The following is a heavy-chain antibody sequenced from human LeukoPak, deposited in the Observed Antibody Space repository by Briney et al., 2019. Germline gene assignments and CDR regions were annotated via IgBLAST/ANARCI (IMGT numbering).Heavy chain of an antibody. D-gene: IGHD2-2*01. CDR3: ATTSWGSSSTSCLFGMDV. J-gene: IGHJ6*04. V-gene: IGHV1-24*01. CDR2: FDVEVGGT. CDR1: GYTLTDFS. Sequence: ASVKVYCSVSGYTLTDFSMDWVRQDPGKGIGRLGVFDVEVGGTIYAQEFQGRVTMTEDTSTDTAYMELSSVRSEDTAVYNCATTSWGSSSTSCLFGMDVWGKGITVTVSS.